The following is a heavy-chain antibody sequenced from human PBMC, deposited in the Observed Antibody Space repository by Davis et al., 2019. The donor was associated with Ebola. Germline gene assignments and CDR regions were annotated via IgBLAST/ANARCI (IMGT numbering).Heavy chain of an antibody. CDR1: GGSISSYY. CDR3: ARWKNTVTKNGMDV. D-gene: IGHD4-17*01. Sequence: PSETLSLTCTVSGGSISSYYWSWIRQPPGKGLEWIGYIYYSGSTNYNPSLKSRVTISVDTSKNQFSLKLSSVTAADTAVYYCARWKNTVTKNGMDVWGQGTTVTVSS. CDR2: IYYSGST. V-gene: IGHV4-59*08. J-gene: IGHJ6*02.